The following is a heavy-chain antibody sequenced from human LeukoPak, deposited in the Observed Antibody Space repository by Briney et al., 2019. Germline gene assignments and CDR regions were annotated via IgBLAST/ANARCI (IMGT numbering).Heavy chain of an antibody. CDR1: GFTFSSYW. Sequence: GSLRLSWAASGFTFSSYWMQWVRQAPGKGLVWVSRINSDGSSTSYADSLKGRFTISRDNAKNTLYLQMNSLRAEDTAVYYCARPYSSGYYSEYFQHWGQGTLVTVSS. J-gene: IGHJ1*01. V-gene: IGHV3-74*01. CDR3: ARPYSSGYYSEYFQH. D-gene: IGHD3-22*01. CDR2: INSDGSST.